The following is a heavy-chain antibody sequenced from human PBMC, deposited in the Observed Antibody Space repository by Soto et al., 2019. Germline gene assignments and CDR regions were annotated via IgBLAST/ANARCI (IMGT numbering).Heavy chain of an antibody. CDR3: ARGPLVVLNYFES. J-gene: IGHJ4*02. CDR1: GGTFRNYP. Sequence: QVQLVQSGTEVKKPGSSVEVSCKASGGTFRNYPINWVRQAPGQGLEWMGSIFPLTDIPDYAQNFQARLTISADKSTSTAYMELSSLTSYDTAMYFCARGPLVVLNYFESWGQGTLVTVSS. CDR2: IFPLTDIP. V-gene: IGHV1-69*02.